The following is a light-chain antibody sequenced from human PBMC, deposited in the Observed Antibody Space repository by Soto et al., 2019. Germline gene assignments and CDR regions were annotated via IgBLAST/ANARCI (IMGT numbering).Light chain of an antibody. CDR3: QQYNSYST. CDR2: DAS. V-gene: IGKV1-5*01. Sequence: DIQMTQSPSTLSASVGDRVTITCRASQSTSSWLAWYQQKPGKAPKLLIYDASSLESGVPSRFSGSGSGTEFTLTISSLQPDDSATYYCQQYNSYSTLGQGTKVDIK. J-gene: IGKJ1*01. CDR1: QSTSSW.